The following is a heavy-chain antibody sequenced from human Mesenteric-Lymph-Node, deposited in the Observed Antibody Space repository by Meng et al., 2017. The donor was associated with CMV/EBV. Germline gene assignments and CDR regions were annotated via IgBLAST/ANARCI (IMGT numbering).Heavy chain of an antibody. J-gene: IGHJ2*01. CDR3: ARLDGDYVSWYFDL. Sequence: SETLSLTCAVYGGSFSGYYWSWIRQPPGKGLEWIGEINHSGSTNYNPSLKSRVTISVDTSKNQFSLKLSSVTAADTAVYYCARLDGDYVSWYFDLWGRGTLVTVSS. CDR1: GGSFSGYY. D-gene: IGHD4-17*01. CDR2: INHSGST. V-gene: IGHV4-34*01.